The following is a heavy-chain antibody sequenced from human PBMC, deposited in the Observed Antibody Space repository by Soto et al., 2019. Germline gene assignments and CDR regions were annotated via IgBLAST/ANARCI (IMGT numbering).Heavy chain of an antibody. CDR1: GCTVGNNY. V-gene: IGHV3-53*01. Sequence: EVQLVESGGGLIQPGWSLKLSCAASGCTVGNNYMSWVRQAPGKGLEWVSLIYSTGTTKYADSVKGRFTVSRDNAKNTLYLQMNSLRAEDTAVYYCAKDGRGSGSHYNSFGYWGQGTLVTVSS. J-gene: IGHJ4*02. D-gene: IGHD3-10*01. CDR3: AKDGRGSGSHYNSFGY. CDR2: IYSTGTT.